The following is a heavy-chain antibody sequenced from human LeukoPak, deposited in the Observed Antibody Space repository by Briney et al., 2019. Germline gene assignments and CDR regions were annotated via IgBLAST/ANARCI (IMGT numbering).Heavy chain of an antibody. J-gene: IGHJ5*02. CDR3: ARGVGPRGVDWFDP. CDR2: IYSGGRT. D-gene: IGHD2-15*01. CDR1: GFTVSSNY. Sequence: GGSLRLSCAASGFTVSSNYMSWVRQAPGKGLEWVSVIYSGGRTYYADSVKGRFTISRDNSKNTLYLQMNSLRAEDTAVYYCARGVGPRGVDWFDPWGQGTLVTVSS. V-gene: IGHV3-53*01.